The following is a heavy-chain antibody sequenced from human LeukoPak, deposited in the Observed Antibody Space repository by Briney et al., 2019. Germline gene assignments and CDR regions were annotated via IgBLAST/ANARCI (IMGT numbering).Heavy chain of an antibody. CDR2: IIPIFGTA. CDR3: ARAYYYGSGSYYNGNYFDY. Sequence: SVKVSCKASGGTFSSYAISWVRQAPGQGLEWMGGIIPIFGTANYAQKFQGRVTITADGSTSTAYMELSSLRSEGTAVYYCARAYYYGSGSYYNGNYFDYWGQGTLATVSS. D-gene: IGHD3-10*01. CDR1: GGTFSSYA. V-gene: IGHV1-69*13. J-gene: IGHJ4*02.